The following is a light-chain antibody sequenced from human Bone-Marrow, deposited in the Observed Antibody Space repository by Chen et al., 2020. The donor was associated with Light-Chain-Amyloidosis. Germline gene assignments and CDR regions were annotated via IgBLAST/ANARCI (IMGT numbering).Light chain of an antibody. CDR2: QVT. CDR1: KLGDKY. CDR3: QAWDSSTGV. J-gene: IGLJ3*02. Sequence: SYELTQPPSVSVSPGQTASITCSGEKLGDKYACWYHQKPGQSPVLVIYQVTKRPSGTPERFSGSNSGNTATLTISGTQAMDEADYYCQAWDSSTGVFGGGTKLTVL. V-gene: IGLV3-1*01.